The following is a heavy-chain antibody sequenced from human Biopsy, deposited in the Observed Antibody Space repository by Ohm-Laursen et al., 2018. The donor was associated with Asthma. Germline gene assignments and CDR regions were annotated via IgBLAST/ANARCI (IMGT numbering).Heavy chain of an antibody. D-gene: IGHD2-2*01. CDR2: INSVFGTT. CDR1: RGTFNTYV. CDR3: ARKAGSCISRTCYSLDF. J-gene: IGHJ4*02. Sequence: GSSVKVSCKSLRGTFNTYVIGWVRQAPGQGLERMGGINSVFGTTTYPQKFQDRVTITADDSTSTVYMELSSLRSEDTAVYYCARKAGSCISRTCYSLDFWGQGTLVTVSS. V-gene: IGHV1-69*01.